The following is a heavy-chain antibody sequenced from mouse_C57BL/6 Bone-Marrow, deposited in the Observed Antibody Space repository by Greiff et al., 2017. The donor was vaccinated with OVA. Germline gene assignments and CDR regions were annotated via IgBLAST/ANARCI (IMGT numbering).Heavy chain of an antibody. V-gene: IGHV1-50*01. D-gene: IGHD2-1*01. CDR3: ARDGNYVLYAMDY. CDR1: GYTFTSYW. J-gene: IGHJ4*01. Sequence: QVQLKQPGAELVKPGASVKLSCKASGYTFTSYWMQWVKQRPGQGLEWIGEIDPSDSYTNYNQKFKGKATLTVDTSSSTAYMQLSSLTSEDSAVYYCARDGNYVLYAMDYWGQGTSVTVSS. CDR2: IDPSDSYT.